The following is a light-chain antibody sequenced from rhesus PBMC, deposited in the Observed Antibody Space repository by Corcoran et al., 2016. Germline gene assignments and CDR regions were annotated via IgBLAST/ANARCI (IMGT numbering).Light chain of an antibody. V-gene: IGKV1-74*01. CDR1: ENINNY. J-gene: IGKJ3*01. Sequence: DIQMTQSPSSLSASVGDRVTITCRASENINNYLNWYQQKPGKAPKLLIYQASTLQNGVPSRFRGSGSGTDYRFTISSLQPEDVATYYCQYGYGILITFGPGTKLDLK. CDR2: QAS. CDR3: QYGYGILIT.